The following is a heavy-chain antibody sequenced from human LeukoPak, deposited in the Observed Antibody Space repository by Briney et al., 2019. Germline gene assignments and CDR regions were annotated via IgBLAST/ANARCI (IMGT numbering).Heavy chain of an antibody. J-gene: IGHJ6*02. CDR2: ISVSDSGT. Sequence: GGSLRLSCAASGFPFSSSVMSWVRQAPGKGLEWVSIISVSDSGTHYADSVKGRFTISRDNAKNSLYLQMNSLRAEDTAVYYCARDGPRGMDVWGQGTTVTVSS. CDR1: GFPFSSSV. V-gene: IGHV3-21*01. CDR3: ARDGPRGMDV.